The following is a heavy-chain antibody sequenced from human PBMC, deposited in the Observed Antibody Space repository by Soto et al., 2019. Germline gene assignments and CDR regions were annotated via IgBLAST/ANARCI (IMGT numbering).Heavy chain of an antibody. CDR3: ARKNYYGSGSYEN. CDR1: GGSITSYY. D-gene: IGHD3-10*01. CDR2: IYYSGST. J-gene: IGHJ4*02. V-gene: IGHV4-59*08. Sequence: SETLSLTCTVSGGSITSYYWSWIRQPPGKGLEWIGYIYYSGSTNYNPSLQSRVTISVDTSKNQFSLKLTSVTAADTAVYYCARKNYYGSGSYENWGQGTLVTVSS.